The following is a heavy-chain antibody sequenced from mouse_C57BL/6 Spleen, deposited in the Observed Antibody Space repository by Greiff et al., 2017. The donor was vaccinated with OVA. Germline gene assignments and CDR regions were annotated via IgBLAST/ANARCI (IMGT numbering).Heavy chain of an antibody. Sequence: QVQLQQPGAELVRPGTSVKLSCKASGYTFTSYWMHWVKQRPGQGLEWIGVIDPSDSYTNYNQKFKGKATLTVDTSSSTAYMQLSSLTSEDSAVYYCARGEDSSGYPDYWGQGTTLTVSS. CDR1: GYTFTSYW. J-gene: IGHJ2*01. CDR3: ARGEDSSGYPDY. V-gene: IGHV1-59*01. D-gene: IGHD3-2*02. CDR2: IDPSDSYT.